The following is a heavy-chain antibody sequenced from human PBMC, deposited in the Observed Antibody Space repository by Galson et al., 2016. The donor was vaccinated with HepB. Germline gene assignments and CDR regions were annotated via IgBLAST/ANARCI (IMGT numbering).Heavy chain of an antibody. CDR3: ARDRAVTPRLGCPLY. CDR2: ISSSSNYI. V-gene: IGHV3-21*04. Sequence: SLRLSCAASGFIFSSYSMNWARQAPGKGLEWISSISSSSNYIDYADSVRGRFTISRDNAKNLLYLHMNSLRPEDTAIYYCARDRAVTPRLGCPLYWGQGILVTVSS. CDR1: GFIFSSYS. J-gene: IGHJ4*02. D-gene: IGHD2-21*02.